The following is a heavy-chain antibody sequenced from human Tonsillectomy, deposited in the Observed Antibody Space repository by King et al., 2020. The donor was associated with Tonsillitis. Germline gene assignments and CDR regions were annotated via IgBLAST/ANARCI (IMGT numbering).Heavy chain of an antibody. J-gene: IGHJ3*01. V-gene: IGHV3-23*04. CDR1: GSTFSSFA. CDR2: ISASGRST. CDR3: ATGGMYGSGSPYDAFDV. Sequence: VQLVESGGGLVQPGGSLRPSCADSGSTFSSFAMSWVRQAPGKGLEWVSVISASGRSTYYGDSVKGRFTISRDNSKSTLYLQMSSLRAEDTAVYYCATGGMYGSGSPYDAFDVWGQGTMVTVSS. D-gene: IGHD3-10*01.